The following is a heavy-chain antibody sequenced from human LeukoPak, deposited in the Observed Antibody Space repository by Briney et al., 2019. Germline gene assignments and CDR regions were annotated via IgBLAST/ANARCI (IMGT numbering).Heavy chain of an antibody. CDR3: AKDYQWSCDY. CDR1: GFSVSSNH. Sequence: GGSLRLSCAASGFSVSSNHVSWVRQAPGKGLEWVAHIGFGGNFYYADSVKGRLTISRDNAKNSLYLQMDNLRDDDTAVYYCAKDYQWSCDYWGQGTLVTVSS. D-gene: IGHD2-15*01. J-gene: IGHJ4*02. CDR2: IGFGGNF. V-gene: IGHV3-69-1*01.